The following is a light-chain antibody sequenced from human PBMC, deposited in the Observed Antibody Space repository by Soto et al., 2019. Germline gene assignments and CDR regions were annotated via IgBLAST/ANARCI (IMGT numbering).Light chain of an antibody. J-gene: IGLJ2*01. CDR3: SSYTSSSTLVV. CDR2: DVS. CDR1: SSDVGGYNY. V-gene: IGLV2-14*01. Sequence: QSALTQPASVSGCPGQSITISCTGTSSDVGGYNYVSWYQQHPGKAPKLMIYDVSNRPSGVSNRFSGSKSGNTASLTISGLQPEDQADYYCSSYTSSSTLVVFGGWTKVTVL.